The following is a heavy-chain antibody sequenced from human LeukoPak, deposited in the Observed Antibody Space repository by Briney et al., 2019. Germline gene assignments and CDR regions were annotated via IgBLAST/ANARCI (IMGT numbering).Heavy chain of an antibody. CDR1: GFTFTNYE. J-gene: IGHJ3*02. CDR3: ARSFDI. CDR2: ISSGGTTK. V-gene: IGHV3-48*03. Sequence: PGGSLRLSCAASGFTFTNYEMNWVRQAPGKGLQWVSYISSGGTTKYYADSVKGRFTISRDNAKSSLFLQMNSLRAEDTAVYYCARSFDIWGQGTMVTVS.